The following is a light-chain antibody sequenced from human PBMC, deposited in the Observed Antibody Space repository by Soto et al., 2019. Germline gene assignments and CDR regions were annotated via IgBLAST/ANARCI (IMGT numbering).Light chain of an antibody. V-gene: IGLV2-14*03. Sequence: QSALTQPASVSGSPGQSITISCTGTSSDVGYYNHVSWYQQHPGKAPKLMIYDVTNRPSGVSNRFFGSKSGNTASLTISGLQAEDEADYYCSSYASSSTYVFGNGTKVT. J-gene: IGLJ1*01. CDR3: SSYASSSTYV. CDR2: DVT. CDR1: SSDVGYYNH.